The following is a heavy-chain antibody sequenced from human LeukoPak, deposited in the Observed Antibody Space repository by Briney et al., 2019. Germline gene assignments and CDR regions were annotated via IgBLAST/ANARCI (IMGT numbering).Heavy chain of an antibody. CDR1: DGSFSASY. CDR3: ARGGIAAAGTGFDY. J-gene: IGHJ4*02. CDR2: INHSGST. D-gene: IGHD6-13*01. Sequence: SETLSLTCAVYDGSFSASYWSWIRQPPGKGLEWIGEINHSGSTNYNPSLKSRVTISVDTSKNQLSLKLSSVTAADTTVYYCARGGIAAAGTGFDYWGQGTLVTVSS. V-gene: IGHV4-34*01.